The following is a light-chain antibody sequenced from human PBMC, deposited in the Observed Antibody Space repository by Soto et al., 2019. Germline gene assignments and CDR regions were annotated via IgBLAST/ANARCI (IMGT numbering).Light chain of an antibody. CDR1: QSISSSY. CDR2: GAS. V-gene: IGKV3D-15*01. Sequence: EIVLTQSPCTLSLSPGERATLSCRASQSISSSYLAWYQQKPGQAPRLLIYGASSRATGIPARFSGSGSGTEFTLTISSLQSEDFAVYYCQQYNHWPTFGQGTKVDIK. J-gene: IGKJ1*01. CDR3: QQYNHWPT.